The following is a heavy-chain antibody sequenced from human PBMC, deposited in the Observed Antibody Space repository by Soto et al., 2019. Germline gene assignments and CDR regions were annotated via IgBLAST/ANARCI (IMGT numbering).Heavy chain of an antibody. CDR3: AHRQVATTRDSKGAFDI. D-gene: IGHD5-12*01. Sequence: QITLKESGPTLVKPTQTLTLTCTFSGFSLSTSGVGVGWIRQPPGKALEWLALIYWDDDKRYSPSLKSRLTITEDTSKNQVVLTMASMDPVDTATYYCAHRQVATTRDSKGAFDIWGQGTMVTVSS. CDR2: IYWDDDK. CDR1: GFSLSTSGVG. J-gene: IGHJ3*02. V-gene: IGHV2-5*02.